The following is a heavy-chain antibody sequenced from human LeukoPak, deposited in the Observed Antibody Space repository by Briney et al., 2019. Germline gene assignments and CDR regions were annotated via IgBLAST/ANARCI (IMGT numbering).Heavy chain of an antibody. CDR3: AGTAQWLGDY. D-gene: IGHD6-19*01. CDR1: GFTFSSYA. V-gene: IGHV3-21*01. J-gene: IGHJ4*02. CDR2: ISGSGDYT. Sequence: GGSLRLSCAASGFTFSSYAMSWVRQAPGKGLEWVSTISGSGDYTYYADSVKGRFTISRDNAKNSLYLQMNSLRAEDTAVYYCAGTAQWLGDYWGQGTLVTVSS.